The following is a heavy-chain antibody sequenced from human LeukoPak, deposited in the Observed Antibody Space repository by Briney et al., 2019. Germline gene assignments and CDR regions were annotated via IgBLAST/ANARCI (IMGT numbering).Heavy chain of an antibody. V-gene: IGHV4-4*07. CDR2: IYTSGST. D-gene: IGHD6-13*01. CDR3: ARAPEYSSSWYPWTFDI. CDR1: GGSISTYY. J-gene: IGHJ3*02. Sequence: SETLSLTCTVSGGSISTYYWSWIRQPAGKGLEWIGRIYTSGSTNYNPSLKSRVTMSVDTSKNQFSLKLSSVTAADTAVYYCARAPEYSSSWYPWTFDIWGQGTMVTVSS.